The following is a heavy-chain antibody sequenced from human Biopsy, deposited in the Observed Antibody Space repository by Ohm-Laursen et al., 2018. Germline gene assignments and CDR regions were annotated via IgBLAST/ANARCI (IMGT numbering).Heavy chain of an antibody. CDR2: INPGGNST. J-gene: IGHJ5*02. V-gene: IGHV1-46*01. CDR1: GYTFTTYY. Sequence: ASVKVSCKASGYTFTTYYIHWVRQAPGQGLEWMGIINPGGNSTAYTQNLQGRVTMTWDTSISTAYVDLSSLRSDDTAVYYCTRGGYYYDSLAYYYWFDPWGQGTLVTVSS. CDR3: TRGGYYYDSLAYYYWFDP. D-gene: IGHD3-22*01.